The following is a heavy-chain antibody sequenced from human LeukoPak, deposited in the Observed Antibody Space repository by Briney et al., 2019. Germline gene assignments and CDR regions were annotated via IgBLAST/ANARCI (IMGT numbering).Heavy chain of an antibody. CDR2: MNPNSGNT. D-gene: IGHD4-17*01. CDR3: ARATTGTVYYYYYMDV. V-gene: IGHV1-8*03. CDR1: GYTFTSYD. J-gene: IGHJ6*03. Sequence: ASVKVSCKASGYTFTSYDMNWVRQATGQGLEWMGSMNPNSGNTGYAQKFQGRVTITRNTSISTAYMELSSLRSEDTAVYYCARATTGTVYYYYYMDVWGKGTTVTVSS.